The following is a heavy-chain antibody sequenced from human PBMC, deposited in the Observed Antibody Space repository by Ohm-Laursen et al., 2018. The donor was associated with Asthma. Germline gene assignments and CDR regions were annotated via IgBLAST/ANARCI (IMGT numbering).Heavy chain of an antibody. CDR3: TRTLPTLYRSDCYGAFDI. Sequence: SLRLSCTASGYTFSRYSIHWVRQAPGKGLEWVAFIRSNAYGETTDYAASVKGRIIISRDDSKSIAYLQINSLKTEDTAVYYCTRTLPTLYRSDCYGAFDIWGQGTMVTVSS. V-gene: IGHV3-49*04. CDR2: IRSNAYGETT. J-gene: IGHJ3*02. CDR1: GYTFSRYS. D-gene: IGHD6-19*01.